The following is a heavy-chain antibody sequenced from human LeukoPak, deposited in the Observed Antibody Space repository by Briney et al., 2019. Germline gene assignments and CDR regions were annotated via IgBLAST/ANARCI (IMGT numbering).Heavy chain of an antibody. CDR2: ISSSSSYI. D-gene: IGHD5-18*01. CDR1: GFTFSSYS. CDR3: AREGYSYGPPFDAFDI. J-gene: IGHJ3*02. V-gene: IGHV3-21*01. Sequence: GGSLRLSCAASGFTFSSYSMNWVRQAPGKGLEWASSISSSSSYIYYADSVKGRFTISRDNAKNSLYLQMNSLRAEDTAVYYCAREGYSYGPPFDAFDIWGQGTMVTVSS.